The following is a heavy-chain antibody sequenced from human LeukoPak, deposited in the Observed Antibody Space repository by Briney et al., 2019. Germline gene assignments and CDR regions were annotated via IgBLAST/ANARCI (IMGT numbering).Heavy chain of an antibody. J-gene: IGHJ4*02. CDR3: ASLKGVVPAAPGV. D-gene: IGHD2-2*01. CDR2: INHSGST. V-gene: IGHV4-34*01. CDR1: GGSFSGYY. Sequence: SETLSLTCAVYGGSFSGYYWSWIRQPPGKGLEWIGEINHSGSTNYNPSLKSRVTISVDTSKNQFSLKLSSVTAADTAVYYCASLKGVVPAAPGVWGQGTLVTVSS.